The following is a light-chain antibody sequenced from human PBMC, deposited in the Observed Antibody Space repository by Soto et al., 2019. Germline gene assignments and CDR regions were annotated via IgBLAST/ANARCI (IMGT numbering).Light chain of an antibody. J-gene: IGKJ1*01. V-gene: IGKV1-39*01. CDR2: TAS. CDR3: QQSYSSPRT. CDR1: QSISNY. Sequence: DIQMTQSPSSLSASAGDRVTITCRASQSISNYLNWYQQKPGSAPKLLIYTASSLQSGVPSRFSGSGSGTDFTLTISSLQPEDFATYYCQQSYSSPRTFGQGTKVEIK.